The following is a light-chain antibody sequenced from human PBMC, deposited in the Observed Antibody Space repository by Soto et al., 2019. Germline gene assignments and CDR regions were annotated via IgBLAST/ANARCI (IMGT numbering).Light chain of an antibody. J-gene: IGKJ1*01. CDR2: ATS. V-gene: IGKV1-39*01. CDR3: QQTYTTPRT. Sequence: DTQMTQSPSYLSASVGDRISITCRASQTASNYVNWYQQKPGNAPTLLISATSTLQSGVPSRFRGSGSGTEFTLTITSLQPEDCATYYCQQTYTTPRTYGEGTKVAIK. CDR1: QTASNY.